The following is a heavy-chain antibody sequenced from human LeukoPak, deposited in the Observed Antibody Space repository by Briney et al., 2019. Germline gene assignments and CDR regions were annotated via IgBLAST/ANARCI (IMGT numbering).Heavy chain of an antibody. J-gene: IGHJ4*02. CDR2: INPNSGGT. Sequence: ASVKVSCKASGYTFTGYYMHWVRQAPGQGLEGMGRINPNSGGTNYAQEFQGRVTMTRDTSISTAYMELSRLRSDDTAVYYCARDLGSYPFDYWGQGTLVTVSS. D-gene: IGHD1-26*01. CDR3: ARDLGSYPFDY. CDR1: GYTFTGYY. V-gene: IGHV1-2*06.